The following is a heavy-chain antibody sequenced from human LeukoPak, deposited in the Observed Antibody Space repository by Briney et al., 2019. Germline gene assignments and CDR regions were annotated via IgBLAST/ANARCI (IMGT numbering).Heavy chain of an antibody. D-gene: IGHD3-22*01. J-gene: IGHJ4*02. V-gene: IGHV4-59*12. CDR3: ARRDDSSGYYYGSWDY. Sequence: PSETLSLTCTVSGGSISSYYWSWIRQPPGKGLEWIGYIYYSGSTYYNPSLKSRVTISVDTSKNQFSLKLSSVTAADTAVYYCARRDDSSGYYYGSWDYWGQGTLVTVSS. CDR1: GGSISSYY. CDR2: IYYSGST.